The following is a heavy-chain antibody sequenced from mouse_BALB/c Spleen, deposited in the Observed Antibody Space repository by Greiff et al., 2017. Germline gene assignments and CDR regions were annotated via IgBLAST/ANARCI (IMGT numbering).Heavy chain of an antibody. J-gene: IGHJ4*01. CDR2: IWGDGST. V-gene: IGHV2-6-7*01. CDR1: GFSLTGYG. Sequence: QVHVKQSGPGLVAPSQSLSITCTVSGFSLTGYGVNWVRQPPGKGLEWLGMIWGDGSTDYNSALKSRLSISKDNSKSQVFLKMNSLQTDDTARYYCARQLGLLYYAMDYWGQGTSVTVSS. D-gene: IGHD3-1*01. CDR3: ARQLGLLYYAMDY.